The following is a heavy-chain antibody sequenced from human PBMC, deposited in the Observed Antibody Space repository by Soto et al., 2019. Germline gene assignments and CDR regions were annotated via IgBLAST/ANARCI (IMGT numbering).Heavy chain of an antibody. J-gene: IGHJ5*01. D-gene: IGHD1-26*01. CDR2: VIPIFGTA. CDR3: ARGPIVGANWLDS. CDR1: GGTFSSYA. Sequence: SVKVSCKTSGGTFSSYAINWVRHAPGQGLEWMGGVIPIFGTANYAQKFQGRVTITADESTSTAYVDLSSLRSEDTAVYYCARGPIVGANWLDSWGQGTLVTVSS. V-gene: IGHV1-69*13.